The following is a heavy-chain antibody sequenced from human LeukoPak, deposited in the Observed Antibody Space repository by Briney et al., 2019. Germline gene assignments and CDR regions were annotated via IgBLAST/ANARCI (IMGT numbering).Heavy chain of an antibody. CDR1: GFTFSSYS. D-gene: IGHD3-10*01. Sequence: GSLRLSCAASGFTFSSYSMNWVRQAPGKGLEWVSSISSSSSYIYYADSVKGRFTISRDNAKNSLYLQMNSLRAEDTAVYYCARELDYYGSGSYWDYFDYWGQGTLVTVSS. CDR3: ARELDYYGSGSYWDYFDY. J-gene: IGHJ4*02. V-gene: IGHV3-21*01. CDR2: ISSSSSYI.